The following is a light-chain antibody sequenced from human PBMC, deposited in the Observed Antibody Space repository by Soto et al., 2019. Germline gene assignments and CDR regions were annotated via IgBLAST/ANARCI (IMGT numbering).Light chain of an antibody. CDR1: QSISSY. V-gene: IGKV1-39*01. J-gene: IGKJ4*01. CDR2: AAS. Sequence: DIQMTQSPSSLSASVGDRVTITCRASQSISSYLNWYQQKPGKAPKLLIYAASSLQIGVPSRFSGSGSGTDFTLTISSLQPADFAIYCCQQCYITPPPFGGGTKVEIK. CDR3: QQCYITPPP.